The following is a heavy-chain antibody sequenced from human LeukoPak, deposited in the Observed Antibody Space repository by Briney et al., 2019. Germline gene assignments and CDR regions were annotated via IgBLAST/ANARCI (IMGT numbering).Heavy chain of an antibody. CDR1: GFTFSDYY. J-gene: IGHJ4*02. D-gene: IGHD5-18*01. V-gene: IGHV3-11*01. Sequence: PGGSLRLSCAASGFTFSDYYMSWIRQAPGKGLEWVSYISSSGSTIYYADSVKGRFTISRDNAKNSLYLQMNSLRAEDTAVYYCARVPQLWLRYLDYWGQGTLVTVSS. CDR3: ARVPQLWLRYLDY. CDR2: ISSSGSTI.